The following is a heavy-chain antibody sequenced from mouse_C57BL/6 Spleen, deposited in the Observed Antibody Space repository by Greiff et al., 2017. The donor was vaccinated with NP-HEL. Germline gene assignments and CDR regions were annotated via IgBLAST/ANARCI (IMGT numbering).Heavy chain of an antibody. CDR2: IDPSDSYT. V-gene: IGHV1-69*01. J-gene: IGHJ3*01. D-gene: IGHD3-2*02. CDR3: ARRVGSGYWFAY. Sequence: QVQLQQPGAELVMPGASVKLSCKASGYTFTSYWMHWVKQRPGQGLEWIGEIDPSDSYTNYNQKFKGKSTLTVDKSSSTAYMQLSSLTSEDSAVYYCARRVGSGYWFAYWGQGTLVTVSA. CDR1: GYTFTSYW.